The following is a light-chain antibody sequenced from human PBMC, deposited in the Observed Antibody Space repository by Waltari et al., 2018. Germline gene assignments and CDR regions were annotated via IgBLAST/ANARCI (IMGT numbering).Light chain of an antibody. V-gene: IGLV1-40*01. CDR1: SPNIGAGYD. J-gene: IGLJ3*02. CDR3: QSYDSSLSGSWV. CDR2: GNS. Sequence: QSVLTQPPSVSGAPGQRVTISCTGSSPNIGAGYDVPWYQQLPGTAPKLLIYGNSNRPSGVPDRISASKSGTSASLAITGLQAEDEADYYCQSYDSSLSGSWVFGGGTKLTVL.